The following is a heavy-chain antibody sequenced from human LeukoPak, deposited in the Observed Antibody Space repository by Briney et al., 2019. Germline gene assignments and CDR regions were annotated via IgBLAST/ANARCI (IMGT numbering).Heavy chain of an antibody. J-gene: IGHJ5*02. Sequence: GGSLRLSCAASGFTFSSYSMNWVRQAPGKGLEWVSSISSSSSYIYYADSVKGRFTISRDNAKNSLYLQMNSLRAEDTAVYYCARDPAYGSGWFDHWGQGTLVTVSS. CDR2: ISSSSSYI. V-gene: IGHV3-21*01. D-gene: IGHD6-19*01. CDR1: GFTFSSYS. CDR3: ARDPAYGSGWFDH.